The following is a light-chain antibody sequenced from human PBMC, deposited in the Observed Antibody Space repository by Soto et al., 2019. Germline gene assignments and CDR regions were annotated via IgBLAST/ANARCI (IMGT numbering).Light chain of an antibody. V-gene: IGKV3-15*01. Sequence: EIVMTQSPATVSVSPGERATLSCRASQSVSNDLAWYQLKPGQPPRLLIDAASSRATGIPARFSGSGYGTEFTLTINSLQSEDFAVYYCQQYNSWPLTFGGGTKVDIK. CDR3: QQYNSWPLT. CDR1: QSVSND. CDR2: AAS. J-gene: IGKJ4*01.